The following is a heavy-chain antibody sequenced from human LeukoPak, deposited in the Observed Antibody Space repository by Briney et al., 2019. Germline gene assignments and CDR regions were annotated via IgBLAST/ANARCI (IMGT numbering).Heavy chain of an antibody. D-gene: IGHD6-19*01. CDR2: IYYSGST. V-gene: IGHV4-59*08. CDR3: ARHRGGYSSGWYVDY. CDR1: GGSISSYY. J-gene: IGHJ4*02. Sequence: SETLSLTCTVSGGSISSYYWSWIRQPPGKGLEWIGYIYYSGSTNYNPSLKSRVTISVDTPKNQFSLKLSSVTAADTAVYYCARHRGGYSSGWYVDYWGQGTLVTVSS.